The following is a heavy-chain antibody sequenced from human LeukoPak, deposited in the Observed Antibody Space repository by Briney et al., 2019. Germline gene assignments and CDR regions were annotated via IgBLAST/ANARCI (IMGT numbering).Heavy chain of an antibody. J-gene: IGHJ6*02. CDR1: GGSISNYY. Sequence: PSETLSLTCTVSGGSISNYYWSLIRQPPGKGLEWIGYIYYSGSTQYHPPLKSRVTISVDPYKPQLSLQLRSVTSADTAVYYCARDTYYYDRSGYYYDYYNYGMDVWGQGTTVTDSS. D-gene: IGHD3-22*01. CDR2: IYYSGST. CDR3: ARDTYYYDRSGYYYDYYNYGMDV. V-gene: IGHV4-59*01.